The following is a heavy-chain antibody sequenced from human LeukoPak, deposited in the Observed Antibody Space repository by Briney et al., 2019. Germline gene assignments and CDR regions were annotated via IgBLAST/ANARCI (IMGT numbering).Heavy chain of an antibody. CDR3: ASVDFDNNAHYHYYLPN. CDR1: GFTFDDYG. J-gene: IGHJ4*02. D-gene: IGHD2/OR15-2a*01. V-gene: IGHV3-7*01. CDR2: IKQDGSQK. Sequence: GGSLRLSCAASGFTFDDYGMSWVHQTPGKGLEWVANIKQDGSQKEYADSVKGRFAISRDNVNNFLDLQMNSLRAEDTGVYYCASVDFDNNAHYHYYLPNWGQGTRVTVSS.